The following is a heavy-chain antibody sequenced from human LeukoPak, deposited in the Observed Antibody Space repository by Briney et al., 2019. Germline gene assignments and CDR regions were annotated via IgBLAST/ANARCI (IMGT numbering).Heavy chain of an antibody. V-gene: IGHV3-66*01. Sequence: GGSLRLSCAASGFIVSSNYMSWVRQAPGKGLEWVSVIYSGGDRNYAASVKGRFAISRDNSKNTLYLQMNSLRAEDTAVYYCAREIDQRQLAYFDFWGQGTLVTVSS. CDR2: IYSGGDR. D-gene: IGHD6-13*01. J-gene: IGHJ4*02. CDR1: GFIVSSNY. CDR3: AREIDQRQLAYFDF.